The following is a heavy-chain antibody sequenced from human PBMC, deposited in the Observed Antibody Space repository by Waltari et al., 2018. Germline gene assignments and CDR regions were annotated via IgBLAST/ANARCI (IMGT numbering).Heavy chain of an antibody. V-gene: IGHV3-74*01. Sequence: EVQLVESGGGLVQPGGSLRLPCAASGFTFRNYWMHWVRQIPGKGLMWVSRINSDGTNIVYADSVRGRFTISKDNAKNTLYLQMNSLSAEDTAVYYCARDVDWGVGALGYWGQGTPVTVS. CDR2: INSDGTNI. CDR1: GFTFRNYW. J-gene: IGHJ4*02. D-gene: IGHD1-26*01. CDR3: ARDVDWGVGALGY.